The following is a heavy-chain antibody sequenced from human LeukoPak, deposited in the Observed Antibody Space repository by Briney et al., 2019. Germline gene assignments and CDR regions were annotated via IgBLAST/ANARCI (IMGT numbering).Heavy chain of an antibody. CDR1: GFTFRSYA. CDR3: AKFPYSSGHYWFDT. V-gene: IGHV3-23*01. Sequence: GGSLRLSCAASGFTFRSYAMSWVRQAPGKGLEWVSGTSGGGSTTYYADSVKGRFAISRDNSKNTLYLQMNSLRAEDTAVYYCAKFPYSSGHYWFDTWGQGTLVSVSS. CDR2: TSGGGSTT. J-gene: IGHJ5*02. D-gene: IGHD6-19*01.